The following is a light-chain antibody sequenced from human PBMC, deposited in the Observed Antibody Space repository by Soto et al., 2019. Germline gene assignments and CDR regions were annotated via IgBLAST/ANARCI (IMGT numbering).Light chain of an antibody. CDR3: QQYGSSPLT. V-gene: IGKV3-20*01. CDR2: GAS. CDR1: QSVSSSY. J-gene: IGKJ3*01. Sequence: EIVLTQSPGTLSLSPGERDTLFCRASQSVSSSYLAWYQQKPGQAPRLLIYGASSRATGIPDRFSGSGSGTDFTLTISRPEPEDFAVYYCQQYGSSPLTFGPGTKVDIK.